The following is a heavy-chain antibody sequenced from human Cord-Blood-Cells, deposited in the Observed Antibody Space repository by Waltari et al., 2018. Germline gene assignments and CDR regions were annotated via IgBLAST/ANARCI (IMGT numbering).Heavy chain of an antibody. CDR2: INPSGGST. J-gene: IGHJ4*02. V-gene: IGHV1-46*01. CDR1: GYTFTSYY. Sequence: QVQLVQSGAEVKKPGASVKVSCKASGYTFTSYYMHWVRQAPGKGLEWMGIINPSGGSTSYAQKFQGRVTMTRDTSTSTVYMELSSLRSEDTAVYYCARVSFYDILTGYYFDYWGQGTLVTVSS. CDR3: ARVSFYDILTGYYFDY. D-gene: IGHD3-9*01.